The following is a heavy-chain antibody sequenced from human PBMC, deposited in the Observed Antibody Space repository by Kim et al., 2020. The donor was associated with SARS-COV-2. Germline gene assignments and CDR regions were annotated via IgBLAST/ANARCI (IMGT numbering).Heavy chain of an antibody. CDR3: TTPIPERQLTQRPYYYYYYGMDV. D-gene: IGHD6-13*01. CDR2: IKSKTDGGTT. V-gene: IGHV3-15*01. J-gene: IGHJ6*02. Sequence: GGSLRLSCAASGFTFSNAWMSWVRQAPGKGLEWVGRIKSKTDGGTTDYAAPVKGRFTISRDDSKNTLYLQMNSLKTEDTAVYYCTTPIPERQLTQRPYYYYYYGMDVWGQGTTVTVSS. CDR1: GFTFSNAW.